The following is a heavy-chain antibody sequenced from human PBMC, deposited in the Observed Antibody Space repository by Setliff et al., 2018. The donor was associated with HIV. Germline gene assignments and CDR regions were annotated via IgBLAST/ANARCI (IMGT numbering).Heavy chain of an antibody. D-gene: IGHD6-19*01. CDR1: GGTFSSYG. CDR2: IIPIFGTA. Sequence: SVKVSCKASGGTFSSYGISLVRQAPGQGLEWMGGIIPIFGTANYAQKFQGRVTITADESTSTAYMELSSLRSEDTAVYYCARGESIAVAYYHYYYMDVWGKGTTVTVSS. CDR3: ARGESIAVAYYHYYYMDV. V-gene: IGHV1-69*13. J-gene: IGHJ6*03.